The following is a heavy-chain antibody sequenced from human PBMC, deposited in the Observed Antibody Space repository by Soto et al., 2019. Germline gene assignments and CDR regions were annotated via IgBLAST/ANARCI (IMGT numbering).Heavy chain of an antibody. D-gene: IGHD6-13*01. Sequence: PSETLSLTCTVSGVSISSNYWTWIRQPPGKGLEWIGYVYNSGSTNYNPSLKSRVTISEDTSKSQFYLKVNSMTSADTAVYYCPRYRREAVAGYTLDNWGQGILVTVSS. V-gene: IGHV4-59*01. CDR2: VYNSGST. CDR3: PRYRREAVAGYTLDN. CDR1: GVSISSNY. J-gene: IGHJ4*02.